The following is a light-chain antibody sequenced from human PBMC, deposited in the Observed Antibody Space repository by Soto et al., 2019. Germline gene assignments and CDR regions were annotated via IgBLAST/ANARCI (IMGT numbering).Light chain of an antibody. CDR2: DAS. CDR3: QHRSA. V-gene: IGKV1-33*01. J-gene: IGKJ3*01. CDR1: QDISNY. Sequence: DLQMTQSPSSLSASVGDRVTITCQASQDISNYLNWYQQKPGKAPKLLIYDASNLETGVPSRFSGSGSGTDFTFTISSLQPEDIATYYCQHRSAFGPGTKVDIK.